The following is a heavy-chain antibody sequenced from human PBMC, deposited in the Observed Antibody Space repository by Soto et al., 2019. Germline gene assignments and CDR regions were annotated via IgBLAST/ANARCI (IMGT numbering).Heavy chain of an antibody. Sequence: EVQLVESGGGLVQPGGSLRLSCAASGFTFSTYWMHWVRQVPGKGLVWVSHINGDGSSTSYADSVRGRFSISRDNAKNTVDLQMNSLRADDTAVYYCARGTGCFDPWGQGTLVTVAS. CDR3: ARGTGCFDP. V-gene: IGHV3-74*01. J-gene: IGHJ5*02. CDR1: GFTFSTYW. CDR2: INGDGSST.